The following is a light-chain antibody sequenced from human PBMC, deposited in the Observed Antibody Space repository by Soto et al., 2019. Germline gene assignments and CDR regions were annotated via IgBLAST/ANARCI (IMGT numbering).Light chain of an antibody. CDR3: QHYDIYGRLT. V-gene: IGKV1-5*01. CDR1: QGIDNL. Sequence: TQSPATLSLSPGERATLSCRASQGIDNLLAWYQHKPGKTPGPLIFDASTVNPGVPSRFSGSGSGTEFTLTISDLQPGDFATYYFQHYDIYGRLTFGPGTTVDIK. CDR2: DAS. J-gene: IGKJ3*01.